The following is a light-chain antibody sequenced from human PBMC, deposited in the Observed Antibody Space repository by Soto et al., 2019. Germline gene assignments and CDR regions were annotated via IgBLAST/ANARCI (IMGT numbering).Light chain of an antibody. CDR1: RSISTW. J-gene: IGKJ2*01. V-gene: IGKV1-5*01. CDR3: RQYESYS. CDR2: EAS. Sequence: DIQLTQSPSTLSASVGDSVTITCRASRSISTWLAWYQQKPGKAPRLLVYEASYLETGVPSRFSDSGSRTEFTLTITNLQPDDFATYYCRQYESYSFGQGTRLEMK.